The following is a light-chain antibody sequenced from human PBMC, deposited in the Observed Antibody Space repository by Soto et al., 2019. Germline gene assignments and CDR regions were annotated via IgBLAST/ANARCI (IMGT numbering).Light chain of an antibody. CDR1: SSNIGAGYD. CDR2: DNT. V-gene: IGLV1-40*01. CDR3: QSYDSSLGVV. Sequence: QSVLTQPPSVSGAPGQRVTISCTGSSSNIGAGYDVHWYRQLPGTAPKLLIYDNTNRPSGVPDRFSGSKSGTSASLAITGLQAEDEADYYCQSYDSSLGVVFGGGTKLTVL. J-gene: IGLJ2*01.